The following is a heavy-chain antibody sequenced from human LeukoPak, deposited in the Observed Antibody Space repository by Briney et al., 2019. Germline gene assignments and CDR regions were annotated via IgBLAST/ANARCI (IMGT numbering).Heavy chain of an antibody. D-gene: IGHD4-17*01. V-gene: IGHV1-18*01. CDR3: ARDEGTYGDYLIDY. Sequence: GASVKVSCKASGYTFTSYGISWVRQAPGQGVEWMGWISAYNGNTNYAQKLQGRVTMTTDTSTSTAYMELRSLRSDDTAVYYCARDEGTYGDYLIDYWGQGTLVTVSS. CDR1: GYTFTSYG. CDR2: ISAYNGNT. J-gene: IGHJ4*02.